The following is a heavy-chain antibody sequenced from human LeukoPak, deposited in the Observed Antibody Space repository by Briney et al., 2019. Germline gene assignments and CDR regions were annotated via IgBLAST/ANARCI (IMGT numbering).Heavy chain of an antibody. Sequence: PGGSLRLSCAASGFTFSSYAMSWVRQAPGKGLEWVSAISGSGGSTYYADSVKGRFTISRDNSKNTPYLQMNSLRAEDTAVYYCAKEGAEMATFPYYFDYWGQGTLVTVSS. D-gene: IGHD5-24*01. CDR1: GFTFSSYA. J-gene: IGHJ4*02. CDR2: ISGSGGST. V-gene: IGHV3-23*01. CDR3: AKEGAEMATFPYYFDY.